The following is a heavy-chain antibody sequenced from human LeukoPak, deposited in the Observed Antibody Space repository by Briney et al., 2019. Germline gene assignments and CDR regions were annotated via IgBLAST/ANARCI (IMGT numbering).Heavy chain of an antibody. Sequence: SETLSLTCAVYGGSFSGYYWSWIRQPPGKGLEWIGEINHSGSTNYNPSLKKRVTISVDTSKNQFSLKLSSVTAADTAVYYCARKDDSSGYYYSPFEAFDIWGQGTMVTVSS. V-gene: IGHV4-34*01. D-gene: IGHD3-22*01. CDR1: GGSFSGYY. J-gene: IGHJ3*02. CDR2: INHSGST. CDR3: ARKDDSSGYYYSPFEAFDI.